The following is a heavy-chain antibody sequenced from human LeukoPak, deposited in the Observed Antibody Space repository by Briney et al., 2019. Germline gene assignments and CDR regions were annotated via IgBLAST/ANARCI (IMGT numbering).Heavy chain of an antibody. D-gene: IGHD3-22*01. CDR1: GYTLTELS. J-gene: IGHJ4*02. V-gene: IGHV1-24*01. CDR3: ATTYDSSGYYPSFMY. Sequence: ASVKVSCKVSGYTLTELSMHWVRQAPGKGLEWMGGFDPEDGETIYAQKFQGRVTMTEDTSTDTAYMELSSLRSEDTAVYYSATTYDSSGYYPSFMYWGQGTLVTVSS. CDR2: FDPEDGET.